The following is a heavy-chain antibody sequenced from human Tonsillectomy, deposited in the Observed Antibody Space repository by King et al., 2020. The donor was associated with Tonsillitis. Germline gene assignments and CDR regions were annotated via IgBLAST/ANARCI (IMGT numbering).Heavy chain of an antibody. CDR3: AKSLVYGGYSYGYYYYGMDV. CDR2: IYSGGSST. Sequence: VQLVESGGGLVQPGGSLRLSCAASGFTFSSYAMSWVRQAPGKGLEWVSVIYSGGSSTYYADSVKGRFTISRDNSKNTLYLQMNSLRAEDTAVYYCAKSLVYGGYSYGYYYYGMDVWGQGTTVTVSS. V-gene: IGHV3-23*03. CDR1: GFTFSSYA. J-gene: IGHJ6*02. D-gene: IGHD5-18*01.